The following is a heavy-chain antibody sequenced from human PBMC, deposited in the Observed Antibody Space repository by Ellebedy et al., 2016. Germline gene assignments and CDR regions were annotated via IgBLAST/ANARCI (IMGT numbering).Heavy chain of an antibody. J-gene: IGHJ4*02. CDR2: INHSGST. CDR1: GGSFSGYY. D-gene: IGHD6-13*01. CDR3: ARERRSSSSSFDY. Sequence: SETLSLXXAVYGGSFSGYYWSWIRQPPGKGLEWIGEINHSGSTNYNPSLKSRVTISVDTSKNQFSLKLSSVTAADTAVYYCARERRSSSSSFDYWGQGTLVTVSS. V-gene: IGHV4-34*01.